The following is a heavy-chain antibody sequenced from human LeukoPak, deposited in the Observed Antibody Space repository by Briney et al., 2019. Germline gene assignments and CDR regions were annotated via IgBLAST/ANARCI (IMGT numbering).Heavy chain of an antibody. D-gene: IGHD3-10*01. CDR3: ARVFDSGSQAYFYYMDV. CDR1: GGSISSYY. J-gene: IGHJ6*03. V-gene: IGHV4-59*01. CDR2: IYDSGST. Sequence: KASETLSLTCTVSGGSISSYYWSWIRQPPGKGLEWIGYIYDSGSTNYNPSLKSRVTISVDTSKNQFSLKLSSVTAADTAVYYCARVFDSGSQAYFYYMDVWGKGTTVTIFS.